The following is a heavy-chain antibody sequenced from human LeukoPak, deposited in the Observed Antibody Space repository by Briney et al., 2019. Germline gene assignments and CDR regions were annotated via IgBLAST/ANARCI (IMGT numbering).Heavy chain of an antibody. Sequence: GGSLRLSCPASGFTFSSYGMHWVRQAPGKGLEWVAVISYDGSNKYYADSVKGRFTISRDNSKNTLYLQMNSLRAEDTAVYYCASGDPHYYGSGSYFDYWGQGTLVTVSS. J-gene: IGHJ4*02. D-gene: IGHD3-10*01. CDR2: ISYDGSNK. CDR1: GFTFSSYG. CDR3: ASGDPHYYGSGSYFDY. V-gene: IGHV3-30*03.